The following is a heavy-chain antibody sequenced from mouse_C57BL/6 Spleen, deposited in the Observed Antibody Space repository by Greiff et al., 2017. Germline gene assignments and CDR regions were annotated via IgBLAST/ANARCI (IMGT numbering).Heavy chain of an antibody. J-gene: IGHJ2*01. CDR1: GYTFTSYW. CDR2: IYPGSGST. D-gene: IGHD2-1*01. V-gene: IGHV1-55*01. CDR3: AREVTAYFDD. Sequence: QVQLQQSGAELVKPGASVKMSCKASGYTFTSYWITWVKQRPGQGLEWIGDIYPGSGSTNYNEKFKSKATLTVDTSSSTAYMQLSSLTSEDSAVYYCAREVTAYFDDWGQGTTLTVSS.